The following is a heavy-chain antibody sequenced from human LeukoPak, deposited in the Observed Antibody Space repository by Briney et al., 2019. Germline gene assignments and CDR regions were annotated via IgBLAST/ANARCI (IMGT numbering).Heavy chain of an antibody. D-gene: IGHD6-6*01. J-gene: IGHJ6*03. CDR1: GGSISSYY. CDR3: ARRQLVRARAYYCYYYMDV. V-gene: IGHV4-4*07. Sequence: SETLSLTCTVSGGSISSYYWSWIRQPAGKGLEWIGRIYTSGSTNYNPSLKSRVTMSVDTSKNQFSLKLSSVTAADTAVYYCARRQLVRARAYYCYYYMDVWGKGTTVTFSS. CDR2: IYTSGST.